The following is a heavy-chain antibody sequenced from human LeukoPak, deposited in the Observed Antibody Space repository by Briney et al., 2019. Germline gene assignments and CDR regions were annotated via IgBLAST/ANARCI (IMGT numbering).Heavy chain of an antibody. V-gene: IGHV3-21*01. CDR1: GFTFSSYS. Sequence: PGGSLRLSCAASGFTFSSYSMNWVRQAPGKGLEWVSSISSSSSYIYYADSVKGRFTISRDNAKNSLYLQMNSLRAEDTAVYYCAGDRRLVTTVLYYYYYGMDVWGQGTTVTVSS. CDR3: AGDRRLVTTVLYYYYYGMDV. CDR2: ISSSSSYI. D-gene: IGHD4-17*01. J-gene: IGHJ6*02.